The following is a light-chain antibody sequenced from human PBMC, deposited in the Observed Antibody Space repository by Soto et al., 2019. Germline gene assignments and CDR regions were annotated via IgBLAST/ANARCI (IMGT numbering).Light chain of an antibody. J-gene: IGLJ2*01. CDR1: SSDVGRYSL. CDR2: EDI. CDR3: CSYAGGTSVI. Sequence: QSALNQPASVSGSLGQSITISCTGTSSDVGRYSLVSWYQQSPGKAPKLIIFEDIERPSGVSNRFSGSKSGNTASLTISGLQTEDEADYYCCSYAGGTSVIFGGGTKLTVL. V-gene: IGLV2-23*01.